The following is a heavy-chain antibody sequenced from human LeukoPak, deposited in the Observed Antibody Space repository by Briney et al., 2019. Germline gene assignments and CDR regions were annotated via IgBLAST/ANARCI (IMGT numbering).Heavy chain of an antibody. CDR1: GGSITSYY. D-gene: IGHD6-6*01. CDR2: IYNSETI. CDR3: VRVGGASSILSTFDI. Sequence: SETLSLTCTVSGGSITSYYWSWIRQPPGKGLEWIGYIYNSETINYNPPLTSRVTISLDTSKNQVSLKLTSVTAADTAVYYGVRVGGASSILSTFDIWGQGTMVTVSS. V-gene: IGHV4-59*01. J-gene: IGHJ3*02.